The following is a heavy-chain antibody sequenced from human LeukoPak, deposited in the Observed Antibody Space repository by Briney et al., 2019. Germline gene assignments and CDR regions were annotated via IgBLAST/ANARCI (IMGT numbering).Heavy chain of an antibody. CDR3: ATGGAPGGRFEN. V-gene: IGHV3-7*01. CDR2: MKEDGTQI. D-gene: IGHD1-26*01. J-gene: IGHJ4*02. CDR1: GFTFSRST. Sequence: GGSLRPSCAASGFTFSRSTMTWVRQAPGKGPGWVAKMKEDGTQIHYVDSVKGRFTISRDNAKNSLFLQMNSLRVEDTAVYYCATGGAPGGRFENWGQGMLVTVSS.